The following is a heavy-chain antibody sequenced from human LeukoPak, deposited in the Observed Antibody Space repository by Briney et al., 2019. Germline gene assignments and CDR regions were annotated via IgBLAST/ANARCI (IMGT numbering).Heavy chain of an antibody. D-gene: IGHD3-22*01. J-gene: IGHJ3*02. CDR3: ARDRSSGYYSDAFDI. Sequence: SETLSLTCTVSGGSISTSNYYWGWIRQPPGKGLEWIGTIYYSGYTYYNPSLESRVTIFVDTSKNQFSLKLSSVTAADMAVYYCARDRSSGYYSDAFDIWGQGTMVTVSS. CDR1: GGSISTSNYY. CDR2: IYYSGYT. V-gene: IGHV4-39*07.